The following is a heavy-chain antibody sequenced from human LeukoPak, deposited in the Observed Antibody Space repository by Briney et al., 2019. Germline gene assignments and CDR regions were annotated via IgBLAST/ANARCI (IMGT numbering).Heavy chain of an antibody. CDR2: ISGSGGSR. J-gene: IGHJ4*02. V-gene: IGHV3-23*01. Sequence: GGPLGLSCAASGFTFSTYGMSWVRQAPGKGLEWVSGISGSGGSRFYTDSVKGRFTISRDNSKNTLYLQMNSLRAEDTAVYYCAKLREWELPDLFDYWGQGTLVTVSS. CDR3: AKLREWELPDLFDY. D-gene: IGHD1-26*01. CDR1: GFTFSTYG.